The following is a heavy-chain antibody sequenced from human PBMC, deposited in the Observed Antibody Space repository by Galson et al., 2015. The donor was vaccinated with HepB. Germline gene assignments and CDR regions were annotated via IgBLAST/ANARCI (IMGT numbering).Heavy chain of an antibody. CDR2: IRSKAYGGTT. CDR1: GFTFGGYA. Sequence: SLRLSCAASGFTFGGYAMSWFRQAPGKGLEWVGFIRSKAYGGTTEYAASVKGRFTISRDDSKSIAYLQMNSLKTEDTAVYYCTARYCSSTGCYWFDYRGQGTLVTVSS. J-gene: IGHJ4*02. CDR3: TARYCSSTGCYWFDY. V-gene: IGHV3-49*03. D-gene: IGHD2-2*01.